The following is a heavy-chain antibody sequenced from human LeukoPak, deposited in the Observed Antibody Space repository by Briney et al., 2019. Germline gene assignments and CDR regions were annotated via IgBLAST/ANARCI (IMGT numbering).Heavy chain of an antibody. CDR1: GFTFSSYS. Sequence: PGGSLRLSCAASGFTFSSYSMNWVRQAPGKGLEWVSSISSSSSYIYYADSVKGRFTISRDNAKNSLYLQMNSLRAEDTAVYYCARGRGVAAAGNDYWGQGTLVTVSS. J-gene: IGHJ4*02. V-gene: IGHV3-21*01. D-gene: IGHD6-13*01. CDR2: ISSSSSYI. CDR3: ARGRGVAAAGNDY.